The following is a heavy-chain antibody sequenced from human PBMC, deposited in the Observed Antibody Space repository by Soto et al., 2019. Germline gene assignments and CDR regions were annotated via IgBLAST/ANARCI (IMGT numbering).Heavy chain of an antibody. CDR2: IIPILNSP. CDR1: GGTFGSYA. J-gene: IGHJ6*02. Sequence: SVKVSCKXSGGTFGSYAITWVRRVPGQGLEWLGGIIPILNSPAYAQKFQARVVITADEITNTAYMELNSLRFDDTAVYYCAREAPYCTSATCPKFYDMDVWGQGTTVTVSS. V-gene: IGHV1-69*13. CDR3: AREAPYCTSATCPKFYDMDV. D-gene: IGHD2-2*01.